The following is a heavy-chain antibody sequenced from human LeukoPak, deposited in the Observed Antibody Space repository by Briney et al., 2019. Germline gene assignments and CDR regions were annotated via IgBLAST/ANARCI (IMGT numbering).Heavy chain of an antibody. CDR3: AKLTGTFDY. V-gene: IGHV3-30*02. J-gene: IGHJ4*02. CDR2: IRYDGINK. Sequence: GGSLRLSCGASGFTFSSYGMHWVRQAPGKGLEWVAFIRYDGINKYYADSVKGRFTISRDNSKNTLYLQMNSLRAEDTAVYYCAKLTGTFDYWGQGTLVTVSS. D-gene: IGHD7-27*01. CDR1: GFTFSSYG.